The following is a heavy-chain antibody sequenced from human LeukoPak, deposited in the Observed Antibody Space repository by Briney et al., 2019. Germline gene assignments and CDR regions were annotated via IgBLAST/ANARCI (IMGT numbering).Heavy chain of an antibody. D-gene: IGHD3-10*01. J-gene: IGHJ4*02. CDR3: AKGERRWFGELSPPGY. V-gene: IGHV3-9*01. CDR1: GFTFSTYT. CDR2: ISWNSGSI. Sequence: GGSLRLSCTASGFTFSTYTMHWVRQAPGKGLEWVSGISWNSGSIGYADSVKGRFTISRDNAKNSLYLQMNSLRAEDTALYYCAKGERRWFGELSPPGYWGQGTLVTVSS.